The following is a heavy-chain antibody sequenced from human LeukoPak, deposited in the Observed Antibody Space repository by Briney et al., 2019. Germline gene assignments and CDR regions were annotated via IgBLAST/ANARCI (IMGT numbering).Heavy chain of an antibody. CDR2: IYYTGTS. CDR1: GGSISSHY. CDR3: ARQGIDAFDI. V-gene: IGHV4-59*08. Sequence: VTLSLTCTVSGGSISSHYWSWIRQPPGKGLEWITYIYYTGTSNYNPSLKSRVTISVDTSKNQISLRLSSVTAADTAVYYCARQGIDAFDIWGQGTLVTVSS. J-gene: IGHJ3*02.